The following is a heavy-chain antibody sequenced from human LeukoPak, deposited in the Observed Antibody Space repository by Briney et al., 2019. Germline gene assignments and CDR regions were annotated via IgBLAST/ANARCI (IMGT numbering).Heavy chain of an antibody. J-gene: IGHJ3*02. CDR3: ARYGGTYFDT. Sequence: PSETLSLTCTVSGGSISPYYWSWIRQPPGKGLEWIGYIQYSGSTSYNPSLKSRVTISVDTSKNQFSLKLSSVTAADSAVYSCARYGGTYFDTWGQGTMVTVSS. CDR2: IQYSGST. V-gene: IGHV4-59*08. D-gene: IGHD3-10*01. CDR1: GGSISPYY.